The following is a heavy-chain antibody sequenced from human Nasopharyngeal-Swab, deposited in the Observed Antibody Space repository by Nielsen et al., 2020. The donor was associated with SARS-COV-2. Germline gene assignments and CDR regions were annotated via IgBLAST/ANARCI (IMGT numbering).Heavy chain of an antibody. CDR1: GFTFGSSA. CDR2: LIEDGSTT. D-gene: IGHD4-17*01. CDR3: AKDYRIGYGDMCDS. V-gene: IGHV3-23*01. Sequence: GGSLRLSCASSGFTFGSSAMSWVRQAPGKGLEWVSGLIEDGSTTYYADSVKGRFTISRDNSRNTLYLQMNSLTAEDTAVYFCAKDYRIGYGDMCDSWGQGTLVTVSS. J-gene: IGHJ5*01.